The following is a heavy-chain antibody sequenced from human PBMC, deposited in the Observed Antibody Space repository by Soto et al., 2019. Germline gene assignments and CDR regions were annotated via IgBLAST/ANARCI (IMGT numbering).Heavy chain of an antibody. CDR2: IYYSGST. J-gene: IGHJ4*02. D-gene: IGHD3-9*01. V-gene: IGHV4-61*08. CDR1: GGSISSGGYY. CDR3: ARRYGYYFDY. Sequence: LTCNVSGGSISSGGYYWSWIRQHPGKGLEWIGYIYYSGSTNYNPSLKSRVTISVDTSKNQLSLKLSSVTAADTAVYYCARRYGYYFDYWGQGTLVTVSS.